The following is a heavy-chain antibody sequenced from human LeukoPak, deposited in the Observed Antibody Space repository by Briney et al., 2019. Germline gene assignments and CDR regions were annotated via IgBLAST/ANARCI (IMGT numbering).Heavy chain of an antibody. CDR1: GFTFSNYA. CDR2: ISSSGTYI. J-gene: IGHJ4*02. Sequence: GGSLRLSCGASGFTFSNYAMSWVRQAPGKGLEWVSFISSSGTYIYYADSMKGRFTISRDNAKNSLYLQMNSLRAEDTAVYYCARNGGNSDFDYWGQGTLVTVSS. V-gene: IGHV3-21*01. D-gene: IGHD4-23*01. CDR3: ARNGGNSDFDY.